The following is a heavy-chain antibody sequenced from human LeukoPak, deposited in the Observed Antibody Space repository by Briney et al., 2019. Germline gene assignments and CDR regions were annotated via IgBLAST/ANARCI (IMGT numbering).Heavy chain of an antibody. CDR1: GFTFDDYT. D-gene: IGHD3-10*01. Sequence: GGSLRLSCAASGFTFDDYTMYWVRQPPGKGLEWVSLVTWEGGSTYYGDSVKGRFTISRDNSRNFLYLQMKSLRIEDTAVYYCAKGAPFGRSVDYDYYMEAWGKGTTVIVS. J-gene: IGHJ6*03. V-gene: IGHV3-43*01. CDR3: AKGAPFGRSVDYDYYMEA. CDR2: VTWEGGST.